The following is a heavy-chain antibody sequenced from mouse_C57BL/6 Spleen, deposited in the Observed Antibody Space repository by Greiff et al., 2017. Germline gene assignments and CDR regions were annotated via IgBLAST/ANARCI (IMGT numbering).Heavy chain of an antibody. J-gene: IGHJ2*01. Sequence: EVMLVESGEGLVKPGGSLKLSCAASGFTFSSYAMSWVRQTPEKRLGWVAYISSGGDYIYYADTVKGRFTISRDNARNTLYLQMSSLKSEDTAMYYCTRAYGSTYYFDYWGQGTTLTVSS. CDR2: ISSGGDYI. CDR1: GFTFSSYA. V-gene: IGHV5-9-1*02. CDR3: TRAYGSTYYFDY. D-gene: IGHD1-1*01.